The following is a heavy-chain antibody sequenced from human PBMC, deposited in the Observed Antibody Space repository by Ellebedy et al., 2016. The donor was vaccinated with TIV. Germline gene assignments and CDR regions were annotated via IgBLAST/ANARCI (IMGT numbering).Heavy chain of an antibody. V-gene: IGHV4-39*01. CDR2: ISLTGST. J-gene: IGHJ6*02. Sequence: SDTLSLTXTVSGGSFSGSNDYWAWIRQPPGKGLEWIGSISLTGSTYQNPSLKSRVSIFVDTSKNSLSLKVRSVTAADTGVYFCARQDEGLRGYHYYGVDVWGQGTTVTVSS. D-gene: IGHD5-12*01. CDR3: ARQDEGLRGYHYYGVDV. CDR1: GGSFSGSNDY.